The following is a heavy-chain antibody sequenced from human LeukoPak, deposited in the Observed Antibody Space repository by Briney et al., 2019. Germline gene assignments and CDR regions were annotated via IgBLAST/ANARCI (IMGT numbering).Heavy chain of an antibody. CDR3: ARVPRRANWFDP. J-gene: IGHJ5*02. Sequence: SETLSLTCTVSGGSISSYYWSWIRQPAGKGLEWIGRIYTSGSTNYNPSLKRRVTMSVDTSKNQFSLKLSSVTAADTAVYYCARVPRRANWFDPWGQGTLVTVSS. V-gene: IGHV4-4*07. D-gene: IGHD4/OR15-4a*01. CDR2: IYTSGST. CDR1: GGSISSYY.